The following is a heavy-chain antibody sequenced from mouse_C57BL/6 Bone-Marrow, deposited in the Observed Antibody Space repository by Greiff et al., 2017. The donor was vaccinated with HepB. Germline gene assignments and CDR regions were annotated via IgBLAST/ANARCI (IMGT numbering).Heavy chain of an antibody. V-gene: IGHV1-63*01. J-gene: IGHJ1*03. Sequence: QVQLKESGAELVRPGPSVKMSCKASGYTFTNYWIGWAKQRPGHGLEWIGDIYPGGGYTNYNEKFKGKATLTADKSSSTAYMQFSSLTSEDSAIYYCARWDGSSPWYFDVWGTGTTVTVSS. D-gene: IGHD1-1*01. CDR1: GYTFTNYW. CDR3: ARWDGSSPWYFDV. CDR2: IYPGGGYT.